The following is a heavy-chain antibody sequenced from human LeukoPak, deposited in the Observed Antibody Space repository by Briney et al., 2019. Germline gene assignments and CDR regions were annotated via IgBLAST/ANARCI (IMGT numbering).Heavy chain of an antibody. D-gene: IGHD3-10*01. Sequence: GESLKISCKGSGYSFVSYWIGWVRQLPGNGLEWMGIIYPGDSDTRYSPSLQGQVTFSADKSISTAYLQWSSLKASDTAMYYCARRMVRGVISSPFDYWGQGTLVTVSS. CDR3: ARRMVRGVISSPFDY. CDR2: IYPGDSDT. J-gene: IGHJ4*02. V-gene: IGHV5-51*01. CDR1: GYSFVSYW.